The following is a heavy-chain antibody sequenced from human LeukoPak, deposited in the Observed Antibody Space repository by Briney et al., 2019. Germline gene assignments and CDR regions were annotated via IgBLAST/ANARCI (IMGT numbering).Heavy chain of an antibody. D-gene: IGHD2-15*01. J-gene: IGHJ4*02. CDR1: GYTFTSYD. Sequence: ASVKVSCKASGYTFTSYDVNWVRQATGQGLEWMGWVNPNSGHTGYAQKFQGRVTMTTNTSISTAYMELSSPRSEDTAVYYCARGAPGSYCSGGSCPYFDYWGQGTLVSVSS. CDR2: VNPNSGHT. V-gene: IGHV1-8*01. CDR3: ARGAPGSYCSGGSCPYFDY.